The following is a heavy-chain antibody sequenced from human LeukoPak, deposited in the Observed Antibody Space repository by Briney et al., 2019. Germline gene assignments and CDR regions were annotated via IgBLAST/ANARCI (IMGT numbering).Heavy chain of an antibody. CDR2: INPSGGST. CDR3: ATYSGSSNFDY. Sequence: ASVKVSCKASGYTFTSYYMYWVRQAPGQGLEWMGIINPSGGSTSYAQKFQGRVTMTRDTSTSTVYMELSSLRSEDTAVYYCATYSGSSNFDYWGQGTLVTVSS. D-gene: IGHD1-26*01. J-gene: IGHJ4*02. CDR1: GYTFTSYY. V-gene: IGHV1-46*01.